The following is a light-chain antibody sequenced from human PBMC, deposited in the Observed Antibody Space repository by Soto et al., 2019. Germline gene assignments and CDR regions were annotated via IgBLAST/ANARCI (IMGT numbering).Light chain of an antibody. CDR2: ATS. Sequence: EIVVTQSPATLSVSPGERATLSCRASQSVGNNFAWYQQKPGQAPRLLIFATSTRATGVPARFSGSGSGTEFTLTISXLQSEDFAVYYCQQYGDWPLTFGGGAKVEIE. CDR1: QSVGNN. J-gene: IGKJ4*01. CDR3: QQYGDWPLT. V-gene: IGKV3-15*01.